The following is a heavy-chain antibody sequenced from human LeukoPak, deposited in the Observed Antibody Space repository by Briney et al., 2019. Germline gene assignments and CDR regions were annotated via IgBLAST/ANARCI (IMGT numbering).Heavy chain of an antibody. CDR2: IRSRAYGGTT. CDR3: TREGVIRGSYLFDY. D-gene: IGHD1-26*01. J-gene: IGHJ4*02. CDR1: GFTFGDYV. Sequence: GGSLRLSCTASGFTFGDYVISWVRQAPGKGLEWVGFIRSRAYGGTTEYAASVKGTISRDDSKSIAYLQMNSLKTEDTAVYYCTREGVIRGSYLFDYWGQGTLVTVSS. V-gene: IGHV3-49*04.